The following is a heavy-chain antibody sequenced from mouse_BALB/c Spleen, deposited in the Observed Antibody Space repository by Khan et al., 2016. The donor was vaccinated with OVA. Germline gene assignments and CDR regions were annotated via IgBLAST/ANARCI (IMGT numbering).Heavy chain of an antibody. CDR2: INPKNGVT. Sequence: VQLQQSGPELVKPGASVKISCKTSGYTFTEYTLHWVKQSHGKSLEWIGVINPKNGVTSYNQNFKGKATLNVDKSSSTAYMEFRSLTSEDSAVFYCAKDAGRYWGQGTSVTVSS. D-gene: IGHD3-3*01. CDR1: GYTFTEYT. J-gene: IGHJ4*01. V-gene: IGHV1-18*01. CDR3: AKDAGRY.